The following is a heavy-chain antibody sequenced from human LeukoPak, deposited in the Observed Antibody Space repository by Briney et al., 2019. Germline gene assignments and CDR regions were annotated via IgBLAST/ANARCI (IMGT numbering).Heavy chain of an antibody. V-gene: IGHV1-18*04. Sequence: ASVKVSCKASGYTFTRYYIHWVRQAPGQGLEWMGWISAYNGNTNYAQKLQGRVTMTTDTSTSTAYMELRSLRSDDTAVYYCARDYYDFWSGYYSGLSFDYWGQGTLVTVSS. CDR3: ARDYYDFWSGYYSGLSFDY. CDR1: GYTFTRYY. J-gene: IGHJ4*02. CDR2: ISAYNGNT. D-gene: IGHD3-3*01.